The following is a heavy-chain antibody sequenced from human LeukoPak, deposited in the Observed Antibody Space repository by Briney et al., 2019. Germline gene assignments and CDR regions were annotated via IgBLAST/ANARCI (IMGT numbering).Heavy chain of an antibody. CDR1: GYSFTNHW. Sequence: GESLKISCKGSGYSFTNHWIGWVRQMPGKGLESMGIIYPGDSDTRYSPSFQGQVTISADKSITTAYLQWTSLKASDTAMHYCARLPYCGADCYPNWFDPWGQGTLVTVSS. CDR2: IYPGDSDT. J-gene: IGHJ5*02. V-gene: IGHV5-51*01. D-gene: IGHD2-21*02. CDR3: ARLPYCGADCYPNWFDP.